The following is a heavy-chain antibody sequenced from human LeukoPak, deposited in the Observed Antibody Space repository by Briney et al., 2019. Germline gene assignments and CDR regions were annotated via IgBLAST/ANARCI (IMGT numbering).Heavy chain of an antibody. V-gene: IGHV4-59*11. CDR3: ASGGVAAKYYFDY. D-gene: IGHD3-16*01. CDR2: IYYSGTT. CDR1: GGSISALY. Sequence: SGTLCLTCTVSGGSISALYWGWIRQPPGKGLECIGYIYYSGTTNFNPSLRSRLTLSVDTSKNQFSLKLSSVTAADTAMYYCASGGVAAKYYFDYWGPGTLVTVSS. J-gene: IGHJ4*02.